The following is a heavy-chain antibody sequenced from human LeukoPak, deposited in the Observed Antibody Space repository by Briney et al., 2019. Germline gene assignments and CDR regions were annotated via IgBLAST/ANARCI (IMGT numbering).Heavy chain of an antibody. CDR1: GFSFSSHG. CDR3: VRTPPNWGFDY. V-gene: IGHV1-8*01. CDR2: MSPNSGDT. D-gene: IGHD7-27*01. J-gene: IGHJ4*02. Sequence: GASVKVSCKASGFSFSSHGIAWLRQATGQGLEWMGWMSPNSGDTGYAQKFQGRVTMTSDSSISTAFMELSSLRSEDTAIYYCVRTPPNWGFDYWGQGTLVTVSS.